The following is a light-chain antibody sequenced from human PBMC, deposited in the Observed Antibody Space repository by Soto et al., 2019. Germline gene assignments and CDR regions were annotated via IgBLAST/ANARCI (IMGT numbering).Light chain of an antibody. CDR1: QSILSSS. CDR3: QQYALSPLT. V-gene: IGKV3-20*01. J-gene: IGKJ4*01. Sequence: EIVLTQSPGTLSLSPGESATLSCRASQSILSSSLAWYQQKRGQSPRLLIYGASSRATGIQDRFSGDGSGTDFTLKISGLEPEDFAVYYCQQYALSPLTFGGGTKVEI. CDR2: GAS.